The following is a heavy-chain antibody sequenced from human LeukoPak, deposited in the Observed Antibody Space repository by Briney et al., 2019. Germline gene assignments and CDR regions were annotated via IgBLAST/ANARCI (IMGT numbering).Heavy chain of an antibody. CDR3: ARESYSYEILTGCQRATWFDP. CDR1: GGSISSGDYF. Sequence: SETLSLTCNVSGGSISSGDYFWNWIRQPPGKGLEWLGYIHYTGRTYYNPSLQSRVTMSVDTSKSQFSLRLSSVTAADTAIYYCARESYSYEILTGCQRATWFDPWGQGTLVTVSS. J-gene: IGHJ5*02. V-gene: IGHV4-30-4*01. D-gene: IGHD3-9*01. CDR2: IHYTGRT.